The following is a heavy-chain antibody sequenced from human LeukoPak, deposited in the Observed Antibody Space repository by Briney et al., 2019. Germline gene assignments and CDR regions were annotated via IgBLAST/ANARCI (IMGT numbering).Heavy chain of an antibody. Sequence: PSETLSLTCAVYGGSFSGYYWSWIRQPPGKGLEWIGRIYTSGSTNYNPSLKSRVTISVDTSKNPSSLKLRSVTAADTAVYYCARRKSSQYYYDSSGYPRAFDPWGQGTLVTVSS. CDR2: IYTSGST. CDR1: GGSFSGYY. D-gene: IGHD3-22*01. V-gene: IGHV4-59*10. CDR3: ARRKSSQYYYDSSGYPRAFDP. J-gene: IGHJ5*02.